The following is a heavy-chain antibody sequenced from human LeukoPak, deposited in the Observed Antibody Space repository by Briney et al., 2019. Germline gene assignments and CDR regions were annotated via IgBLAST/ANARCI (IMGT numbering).Heavy chain of an antibody. D-gene: IGHD1-26*01. CDR2: IYHSGST. CDR1: GGSISSGGYY. Sequence: SETLSLTCTVSGGSISSGGYYWSWIRQPPGKGLEWIGYIYHSGSTYYNPSLESRVTISVDRSKNQFSLKLSSVTAADTAVYYCARGYSGSESPFDYWGQGTLVTVSS. CDR3: ARGYSGSESPFDY. J-gene: IGHJ4*02. V-gene: IGHV4-30-2*01.